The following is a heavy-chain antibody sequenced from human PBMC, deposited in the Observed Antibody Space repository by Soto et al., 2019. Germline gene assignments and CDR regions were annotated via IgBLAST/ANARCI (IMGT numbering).Heavy chain of an antibody. CDR2: IYSGGST. Sequence: GGSLRLSCAASGFTFSSYAMSWVRQAPEKGLEWVSVIYSGGSTYYADSVKGRFTISRDNAKNSLYLQMNSLRAEDTAVYYCARDGYNSLAFDIWGQGTMVTVSS. D-gene: IGHD1-1*01. CDR3: ARDGYNSLAFDI. V-gene: IGHV3-66*01. J-gene: IGHJ3*02. CDR1: GFTFSSYA.